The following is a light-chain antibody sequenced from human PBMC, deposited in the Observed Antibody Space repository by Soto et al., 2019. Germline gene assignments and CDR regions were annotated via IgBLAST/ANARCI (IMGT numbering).Light chain of an antibody. CDR1: QSVSSN. CDR2: GAS. J-gene: IGKJ5*01. Sequence: EILMTQSPATLSVSPGERATLSCRASQSVSSNLAWYQQKPGQAPRLLIYGASTRATGIPARFSGSGSGTEFTLTISSLQSEDFAVYYCQQYNNRPPSTFGQGTRLEI. V-gene: IGKV3-15*01. CDR3: QQYNNRPPST.